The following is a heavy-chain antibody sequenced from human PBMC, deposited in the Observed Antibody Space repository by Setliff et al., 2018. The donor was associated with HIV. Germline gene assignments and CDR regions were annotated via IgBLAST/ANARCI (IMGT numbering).Heavy chain of an antibody. CDR1: GYTATSYY. D-gene: IGHD2-2*01. CDR2: INPNNNST. Sequence: ASVKVSCKASGYTATSYYMHWVRQAPGQGLEWMGIINPNNNSTAYPQKFQGRVTMTWDTSTTTVYMELRSLRSDDTAVYYCARDPFVPKGAFDIWGQGTMVTVSS. CDR3: ARDPFVPKGAFDI. J-gene: IGHJ3*02. V-gene: IGHV1-46*01.